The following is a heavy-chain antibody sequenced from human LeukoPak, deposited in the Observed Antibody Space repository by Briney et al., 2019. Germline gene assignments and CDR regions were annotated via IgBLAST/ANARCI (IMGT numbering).Heavy chain of an antibody. Sequence: SETLSLTCTVSGGSISNYYWSWIRQPAEKGLEWIGRIYTSGSTNYNPSLKSRVTMSVDTSKNQFPLKLSSVTAADTAVYYCARVKGYNRAFDIWGQGTVVTVSS. CDR2: IYTSGST. V-gene: IGHV4-4*07. D-gene: IGHD5-24*01. J-gene: IGHJ3*02. CDR1: GGSISNYY. CDR3: ARVKGYNRAFDI.